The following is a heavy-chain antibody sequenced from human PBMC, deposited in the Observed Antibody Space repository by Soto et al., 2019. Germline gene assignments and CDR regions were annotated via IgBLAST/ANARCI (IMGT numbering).Heavy chain of an antibody. CDR2: ISAYNGNT. CDR1: GYTFTSYG. Sequence: ASVKVSCKASGYTFTSYGISWVRQAPGQGLEWMGWISAYNGNTNYAQKLQGRVTMTTDTSTSTAYMELRSLRSDDTAVYYCARGVYDYVWGSYRPSGMDVWGQGTTVTVS. V-gene: IGHV1-18*01. CDR3: ARGVYDYVWGSYRPSGMDV. J-gene: IGHJ6*02. D-gene: IGHD3-16*02.